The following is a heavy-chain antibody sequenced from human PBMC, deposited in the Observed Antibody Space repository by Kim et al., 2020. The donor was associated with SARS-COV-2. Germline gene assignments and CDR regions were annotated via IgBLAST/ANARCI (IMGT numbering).Heavy chain of an antibody. CDR2: ISYDGSNK. J-gene: IGHJ6*02. Sequence: GGSLRLSCAASGFTFSSYGMHWVRQAPGKGLEWVAVISYDGSNKYYADSVKGRFTISRDNSKNTLYLQMNSLRAEDTAVYYCAKEEGSGYSSGWAYYYYGGDAWGQGTPVTVSS. CDR1: GFTFSSYG. V-gene: IGHV3-30*18. CDR3: AKEEGSGYSSGWAYYYYGGDA. D-gene: IGHD6-19*01.